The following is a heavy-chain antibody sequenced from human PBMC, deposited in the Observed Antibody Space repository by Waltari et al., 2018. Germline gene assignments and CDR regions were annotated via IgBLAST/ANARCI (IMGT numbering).Heavy chain of an antibody. V-gene: IGHV3-53*01. Sequence: EVQLVESGGHLIRPGGSLRLSCAASRFNVSSYYMNWVRQAPGKGLEWVSILYHAGNTYYADSVKGRFTFSRDNSKNTLYLQMNSLRAEDTAVYYCARGNTKYGMDVWGQGTTVTVSS. CDR1: RFNVSSYY. J-gene: IGHJ6*02. CDR3: ARGNTKYGMDV. CDR2: LYHAGNT. D-gene: IGHD3-10*01.